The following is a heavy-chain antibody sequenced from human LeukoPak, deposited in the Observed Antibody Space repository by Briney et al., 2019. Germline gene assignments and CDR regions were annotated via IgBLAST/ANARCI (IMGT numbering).Heavy chain of an antibody. CDR2: IYYSGST. CDR3: ARSEYPGHYFDY. J-gene: IGHJ4*02. Sequence: SETLSLTCTVSGGSVSSGSYYWSWIRQPPGEGLEWIGYIYYSGSTNYNPSLKSRVTISVDTSKNQFSLKLSSVTAADTAVYYCARSEYPGHYFDYWGQGTLVTVSS. V-gene: IGHV4-61*01. CDR1: GGSVSSGSYY. D-gene: IGHD2-2*01.